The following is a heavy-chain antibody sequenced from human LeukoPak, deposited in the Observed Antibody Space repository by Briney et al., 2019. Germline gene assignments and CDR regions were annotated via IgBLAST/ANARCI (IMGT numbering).Heavy chain of an antibody. CDR3: ARVVSSGWYRTDAFDI. CDR1: GDSVSSNSAA. J-gene: IGHJ3*02. CDR2: TYYRSKWYN. D-gene: IGHD6-19*01. V-gene: IGHV6-1*01. Sequence: SQTLSLTCAISGDSVSSNSAAWNWIRQSPSRGLEWLGRTYYRSKWYNDYAVSVKSRITINPDTSKNQFSLQLNSVTPEDTAVYYCARVVSSGWYRTDAFDIWGQGTMVTVSS.